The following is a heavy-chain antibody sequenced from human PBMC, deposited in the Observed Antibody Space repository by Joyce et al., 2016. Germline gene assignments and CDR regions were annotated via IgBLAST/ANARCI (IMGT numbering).Heavy chain of an antibody. Sequence: QVQLVESGGGVVQPGRSLRLSCAASGLTLSHYGVHWVRQAPVKGLAWFAVISYDGIYKYYADSVKGRFTISRDNSKNTVFLEMNSLRAEDTAVYYCAKILTATYSSGWFLDYWGQGTLVTVSS. V-gene: IGHV3-30*18. CDR3: AKILTATYSSGWFLDY. CDR1: GLTLSHYG. D-gene: IGHD6-25*01. CDR2: ISYDGIYK. J-gene: IGHJ4*02.